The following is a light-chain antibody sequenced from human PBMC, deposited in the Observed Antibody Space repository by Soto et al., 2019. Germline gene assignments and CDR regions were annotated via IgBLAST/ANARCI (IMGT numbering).Light chain of an antibody. CDR2: DNN. J-gene: IGLJ1*01. CDR1: RSTIGNNY. V-gene: IGLV1-51*01. Sequence: SSLSPPPAVSATPGQKAANSCPGSRSTIGNNYVAWSPQPPGTAPKLLIYDNNKRPSGIPDRFSGSKSVTSATLGITGLQTGDEADYYCGTWDSSLSAYVFGTGTKVTVL. CDR3: GTWDSSLSAYV.